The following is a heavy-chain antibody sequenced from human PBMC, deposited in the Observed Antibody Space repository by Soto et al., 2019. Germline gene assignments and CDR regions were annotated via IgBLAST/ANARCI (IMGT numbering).Heavy chain of an antibody. CDR3: ARHALDAYSSSWGPLDY. D-gene: IGHD6-13*01. CDR1: GGSISSSSYY. Sequence: QLQLQESGPGLVKPSETLSLTCTVSGGSISSSSYYWGWIRQPPGKGLEWIGSIYYSGSTYYNPSLKSRVTISVDTSKNQFSLKLSSVTAADTAVYYCARHALDAYSSSWGPLDYWGQGTLVTVSS. CDR2: IYYSGST. V-gene: IGHV4-39*01. J-gene: IGHJ4*02.